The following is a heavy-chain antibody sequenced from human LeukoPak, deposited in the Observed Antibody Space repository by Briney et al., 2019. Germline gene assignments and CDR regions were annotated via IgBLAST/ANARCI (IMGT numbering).Heavy chain of an antibody. V-gene: IGHV3-30*18. Sequence: PGGSLRLSCAASGFTFSSYGRHGVRQAPAKGLEWVAVISYDGSNKYYADSVKGRFTISRDNSKNTLYLQMNSLRAEDTAVYYCAKDGSYDFWSGYYTCFDYWGQGTLVTVSS. CDR2: ISYDGSNK. CDR3: AKDGSYDFWSGYYTCFDY. J-gene: IGHJ4*02. D-gene: IGHD3-3*01. CDR1: GFTFSSYG.